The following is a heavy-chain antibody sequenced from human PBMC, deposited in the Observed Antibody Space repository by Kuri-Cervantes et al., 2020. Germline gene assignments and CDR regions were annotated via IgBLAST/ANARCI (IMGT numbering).Heavy chain of an antibody. CDR3: ARDRGRISAYFYGMDV. D-gene: IGHD6-13*01. J-gene: IGHJ6*02. V-gene: IGHV4-59*01. CDR1: GGSFSDYY. CDR2: VYYSGST. Sequence: GSLRLSCAVYGGSFSDYYWSWIRQPPGKGLEWIGYVYYSGSTNYNPSLKSRVTISLATSKNQFSLKLNSMTAADTAVYYCARDRGRISAYFYGMDVWGQGTTVTVSS.